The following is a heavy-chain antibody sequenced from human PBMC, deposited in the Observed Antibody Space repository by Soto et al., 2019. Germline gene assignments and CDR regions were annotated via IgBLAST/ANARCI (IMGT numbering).Heavy chain of an antibody. Sequence: EMQLVESGGGLVQPGESLRLSCAASGFTVSSNYMSWVRQAPGKGLEWVSVIYAGGNTHYADSVEGRFTISRDNSNNMLYLQMTSLRAEDTAVYYCVREKVTMIVGFYYFDYWGRGTRVTVSS. V-gene: IGHV3-66*01. CDR2: IYAGGNT. CDR3: VREKVTMIVGFYYFDY. J-gene: IGHJ4*02. D-gene: IGHD3-22*01. CDR1: GFTVSSNY.